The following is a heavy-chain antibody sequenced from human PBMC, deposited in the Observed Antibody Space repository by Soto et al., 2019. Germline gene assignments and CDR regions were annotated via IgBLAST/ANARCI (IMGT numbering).Heavy chain of an antibody. D-gene: IGHD3-10*01. CDR2: ILDNGGRQ. J-gene: IGHJ3*01. CDR3: ARDDDGEPNAFDV. Sequence: PGGSLRLSCAASGFTFRRYGMHWVHQVPGRGLEWVALILDNGGRQFYTDSVKGRSTISRDNAKNTLFLEMNVLRDEDTAVYYCARDDDGEPNAFDVWGQGTMVTVSS. V-gene: IGHV3-33*05. CDR1: GFTFRRYG.